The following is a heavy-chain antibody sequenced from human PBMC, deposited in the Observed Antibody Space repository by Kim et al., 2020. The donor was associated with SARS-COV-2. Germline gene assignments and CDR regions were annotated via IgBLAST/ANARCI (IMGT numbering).Heavy chain of an antibody. CDR3: ARVQGDSTREWGFDY. Sequence: GGSLRLSCAASGFTVSSNYMSWVRQAPGKGLEWVSVIYSGGSTYYADSVKGRFTISRDNSKNTLYLQMNSLRAEDTAVYYSARVQGDSTREWGFDYWGQGTLVTVSS. CDR1: GFTVSSNY. J-gene: IGHJ4*02. D-gene: IGHD2-2*01. CDR2: IYSGGST. V-gene: IGHV3-53*01.